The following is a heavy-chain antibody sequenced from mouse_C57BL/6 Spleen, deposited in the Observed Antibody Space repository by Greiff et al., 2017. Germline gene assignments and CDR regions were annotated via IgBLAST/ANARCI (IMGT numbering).Heavy chain of an antibody. J-gene: IGHJ4*01. V-gene: IGHV1-9*01. Sequence: LQESGAELMKPGASVKLSCKATGYTFTGYWIEWVKQRPGHGLEWLGKIFPGRGSTNYTEKFKGKATFTADTSSNTAYMQLSSLTTEDSAIYFCAKRWAYGIYRVYARDYWGQGTSVTVSS. CDR2: IFPGRGST. CDR1: GYTFTGYW. CDR3: AKRWAYGIYRVYARDY. D-gene: IGHD2-1*01.